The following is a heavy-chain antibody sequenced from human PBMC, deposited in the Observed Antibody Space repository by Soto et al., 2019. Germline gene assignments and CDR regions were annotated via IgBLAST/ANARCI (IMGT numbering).Heavy chain of an antibody. D-gene: IGHD2-21*02. CDR3: ARGGHVVVVTAALDY. CDR2: VNPSGGHT. V-gene: IGHV1-46*01. J-gene: IGHJ4*02. CDR1: GDTFTDYY. Sequence: QVQLVQSGAEVKKPGASVKVSCKASGDTFTDYYIHWVRQAPGQGLEWMGTVNPSGGHTTYAQHFLGRMSMTRDTSTSTLYMELASLTSEDTAIYFCARGGHVVVVTAALDYWGQGTLVTVSS.